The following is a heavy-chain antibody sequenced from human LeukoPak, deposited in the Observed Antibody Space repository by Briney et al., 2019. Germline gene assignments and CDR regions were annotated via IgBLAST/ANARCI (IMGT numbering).Heavy chain of an antibody. CDR1: GFTLRTYS. D-gene: IGHD2-2*02. Sequence: GGSLRLSCAASGFTLRTYSMNWVRQAPGKGLEWVSSISNGGTYKYYADSVKGRFTISRDSAKNSLYLQMNSLRAEDAAVYYCARSAPATAITDYWGQGTLVTDSS. V-gene: IGHV3-21*01. J-gene: IGHJ4*02. CDR3: ARSAPATAITDY. CDR2: ISNGGTYK.